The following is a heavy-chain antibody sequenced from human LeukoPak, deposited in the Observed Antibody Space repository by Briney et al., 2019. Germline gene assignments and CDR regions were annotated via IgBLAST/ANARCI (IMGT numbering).Heavy chain of an antibody. J-gene: IGHJ4*02. D-gene: IGHD3-22*01. CDR3: APAPQYYDSRFDY. CDR1: GYTLTELS. V-gene: IGHV1-24*01. Sequence: ASVKVSCKVSGYTLTELSMHWLRQAPGTGHGWMGGFDPEDGEPIYPQQSQRPVTMTEHTSTDTPYLELTSLKPEDTAVYYCAPAPQYYDSRFDYWGQGPLLTVSS. CDR2: FDPEDGEP.